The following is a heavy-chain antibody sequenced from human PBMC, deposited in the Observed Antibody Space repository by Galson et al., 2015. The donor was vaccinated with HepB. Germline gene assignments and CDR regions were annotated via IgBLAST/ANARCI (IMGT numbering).Heavy chain of an antibody. J-gene: IGHJ4*02. Sequence: SVKVSCKASGGTFSSYAISWVRQAPGQGLEWMGGIIPIFGTANYAQKFQGRVTITADESTSTAYMELSSLRSEDTAVYYCAREGGSSTNIWVYWGQGTLVTVSS. D-gene: IGHD2-2*01. CDR3: AREGGSSTNIWVY. V-gene: IGHV1-69*13. CDR1: GGTFSSYA. CDR2: IIPIFGTA.